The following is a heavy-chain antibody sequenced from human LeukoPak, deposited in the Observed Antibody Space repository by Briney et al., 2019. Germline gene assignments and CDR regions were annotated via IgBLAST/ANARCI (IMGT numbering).Heavy chain of an antibody. D-gene: IGHD3-9*01. Sequence: PGGSLRLSCAASGFTFSSYSMNWVRQAPGKGLEWVSSISSSSSYIYYADSVKGRFNISRDNDKNSLCLQMNSLRAEDTAVYYCARDLGGDYDILTGYYTDDYYYYGMDVWGQGTTVTVSS. V-gene: IGHV3-21*01. CDR3: ARDLGGDYDILTGYYTDDYYYYGMDV. J-gene: IGHJ6*02. CDR1: GFTFSSYS. CDR2: ISSSSSYI.